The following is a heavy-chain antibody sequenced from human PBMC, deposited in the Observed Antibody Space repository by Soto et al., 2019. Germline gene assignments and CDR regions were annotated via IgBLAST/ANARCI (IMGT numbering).Heavy chain of an antibody. J-gene: IGHJ6*02. V-gene: IGHV4-34*01. D-gene: IGHD6-6*01. Sequence: QVQLQQWGAGLLKPSETLSLTCAVYGGSFSGYYWSWIRQPPGKGLEWIGVINHSGSTKYKPSLKSRVTISVDTSKIQFSLKLSSVTAADTAVYYCARGRSSGVLVPLLSPYDYYYGIDVWGQGTTVTVSS. CDR3: ARGRSSGVLVPLLSPYDYYYGIDV. CDR1: GGSFSGYY. CDR2: INHSGST.